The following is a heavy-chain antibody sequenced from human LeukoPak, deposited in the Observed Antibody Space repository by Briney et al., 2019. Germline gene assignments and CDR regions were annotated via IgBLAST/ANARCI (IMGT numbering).Heavy chain of an antibody. Sequence: PSETLSLTCTVSGGSISSSSYYWGWIRQPPGEGLEWIGSIYYSGSTYYNPSLKSRVTISVDTSKNQFSLRLSSVTAADTAVYYCARPYLRGTVVNNWFDPWGQGTLVTVSS. J-gene: IGHJ5*02. D-gene: IGHD4-23*01. CDR3: ARPYLRGTVVNNWFDP. V-gene: IGHV4-39*01. CDR1: GGSISSSSYY. CDR2: IYYSGST.